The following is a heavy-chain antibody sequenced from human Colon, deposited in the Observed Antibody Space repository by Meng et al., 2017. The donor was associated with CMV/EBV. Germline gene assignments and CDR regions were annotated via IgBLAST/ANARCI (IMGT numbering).Heavy chain of an antibody. V-gene: IGHV3-53*01. Sequence: LTRSASGFTVTPTYMMWVRQAPGKGLETVSFIYSGGTTYYADSVKGRFSISRDITKNSVDLQMDTLRVEDTAVYYCATSRAVTATDFDYWGRGTRVTVSS. CDR2: IYSGGTT. J-gene: IGHJ4*02. CDR1: GFTVTPTY. D-gene: IGHD2-21*02. CDR3: ATSRAVTATDFDY.